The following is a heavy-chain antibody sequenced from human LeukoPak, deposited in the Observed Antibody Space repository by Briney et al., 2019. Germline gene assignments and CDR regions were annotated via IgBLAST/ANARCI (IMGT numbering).Heavy chain of an antibody. CDR2: IRYDGSNK. CDR1: GFTFSSYG. CDR3: AKGAPPTPITYGMDV. V-gene: IGHV3-30*02. J-gene: IGHJ6*02. Sequence: PVGSLRLSCAASGFTFSSYGMHWVRQAPGKGLEWVAFIRYDGSNKYYADSVKGRFTISRDNSKNTLYLQMNSLRAEDTAVYYCAKGAPPTPITYGMDVWGQGTTVTVSS.